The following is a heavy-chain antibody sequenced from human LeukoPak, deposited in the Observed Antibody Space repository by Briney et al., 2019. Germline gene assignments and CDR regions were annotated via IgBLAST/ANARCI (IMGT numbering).Heavy chain of an antibody. J-gene: IGHJ4*02. CDR1: GVSISSSNSY. D-gene: IGHD2-21*02. V-gene: IGHV4-39*01. CDR2: IYYSGNT. Sequence: SETLSLTCTVSGVSISSSNSYWGWIRQPPGKGLEWIGSIYYSGNTYYNASLKSQVSISIDTSKNQFSLQLSSVTTADTAVYYCARPRVTTAIYLFDYWGQGTLVTVSS. CDR3: ARPRVTTAIYLFDY.